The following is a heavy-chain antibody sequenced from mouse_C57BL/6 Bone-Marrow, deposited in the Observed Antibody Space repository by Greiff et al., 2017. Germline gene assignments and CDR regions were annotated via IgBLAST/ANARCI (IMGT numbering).Heavy chain of an antibody. D-gene: IGHD2-12*01. CDR1: GYTFTSSW. CDR2: IYPGNSDT. J-gene: IGHJ3*01. CDR3: TRPSYDWFDY. V-gene: IGHV1-5*01. Sequence: VKLQQSGTVLARPGASVKMSCKPSGYTFTSSWMHWVKQRPGKGLEWIGAIYPGNSDTSYNQKFKGKAKLTSVTSARATYMELSSLTNEDSAVYDCTRPSYDWFDYWGQGTLVTVSA.